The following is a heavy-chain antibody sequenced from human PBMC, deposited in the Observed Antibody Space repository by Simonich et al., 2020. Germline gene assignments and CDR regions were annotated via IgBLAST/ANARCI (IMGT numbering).Heavy chain of an antibody. Sequence: EVQLVESGGGLVKPGGSLRLSCAASGFTFSSYSMNWVRQAPGKGLEWVSSSRSSSSYIYYADSVKGRFTISRDNAKNSRYLQMNSLRAEDTAVYYCARANERDYWGQGTLVTVSS. CDR2: SRSSSSYI. CDR3: ARANERDY. V-gene: IGHV3-21*01. D-gene: IGHD1-1*01. J-gene: IGHJ4*02. CDR1: GFTFSSYS.